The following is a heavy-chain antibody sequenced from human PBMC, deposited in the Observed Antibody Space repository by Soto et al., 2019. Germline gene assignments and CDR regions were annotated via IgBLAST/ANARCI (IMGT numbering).Heavy chain of an antibody. CDR2: INAGNGNT. CDR1: GYTFTSYA. V-gene: IGHV1-3*01. Sequence: ASVKVSCKASGYTFTSYAMHWVRQAPGQRLEWMGWINAGNGNTKYSQKFQGRVTITRDTSASTAYMELSSLRSEDTAVYYCSRDKTYGSGSYSYYYYMDVWGKGNTVTVSS. J-gene: IGHJ6*03. D-gene: IGHD3-10*01. CDR3: SRDKTYGSGSYSYYYYMDV.